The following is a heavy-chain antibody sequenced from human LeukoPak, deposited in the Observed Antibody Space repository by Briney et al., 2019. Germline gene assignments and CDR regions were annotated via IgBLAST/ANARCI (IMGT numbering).Heavy chain of an antibody. CDR3: ARPPRRYSYGSLLDY. CDR2: ISYDGSNK. V-gene: IGHV3-30-3*01. CDR1: GFTFSSYA. Sequence: PGGSLRLSCAASGFTFSSYAMHWVRQAPGKGLEWVAVISYDGSNKYYADSVKGRFTISRDNSKNTLYLQMNSLRAEDTAVYYCARPPRRYSYGSLLDYWGQGTLVAVSS. J-gene: IGHJ4*02. D-gene: IGHD5-18*01.